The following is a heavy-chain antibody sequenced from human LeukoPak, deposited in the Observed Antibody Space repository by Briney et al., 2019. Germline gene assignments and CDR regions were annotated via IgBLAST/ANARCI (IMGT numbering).Heavy chain of an antibody. J-gene: IGHJ4*02. V-gene: IGHV3-21*01. CDR2: ISSTSTYI. CDR3: ARFDYADYLAFDY. D-gene: IGHD4-17*01. Sequence: PGGSLRLSCAASGFTFSSFTXXXXRQAPGXGXXXXSSISSTSTYIHYADSVKGRFTISRDNAKNSLYLQMNSLRAEDTAVYYCARFDYADYLAFDYWGQGTLVTVSS. CDR1: GFTFSSFT.